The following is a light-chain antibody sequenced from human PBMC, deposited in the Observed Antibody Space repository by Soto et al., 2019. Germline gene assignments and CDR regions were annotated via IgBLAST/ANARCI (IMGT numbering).Light chain of an antibody. CDR2: DAS. CDR3: QQCNSWPPGFS. CDR1: QSVRNY. J-gene: IGKJ2*01. Sequence: EIVLTQSPATLSLSPGDRATLSCRASQSVRNYLAWYQQKPGQAPRLLIYDASSRAIGIPARFSGSGSGTDFTLTISSLEPEDFAVYYCQQCNSWPPGFSFGQGTKVESK. V-gene: IGKV3-11*01.